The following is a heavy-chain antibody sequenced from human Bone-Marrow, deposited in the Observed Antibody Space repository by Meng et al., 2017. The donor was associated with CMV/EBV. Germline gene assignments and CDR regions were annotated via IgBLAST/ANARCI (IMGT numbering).Heavy chain of an antibody. D-gene: IGHD3-3*01. CDR3: ARDKTTGLRFLEWSDY. CDR2: ISSSSSTI. Sequence: GESLKISCAASGFTFSSYSMNWVRQAPGKGLEWVSYISSSSSTIYYADSVKGRFTISRDNAKNSLYLQMNSLRAEDTAVYYCARDKTTGLRFLEWSDYWGQGTLVTVSS. V-gene: IGHV3-48*04. CDR1: GFTFSSYS. J-gene: IGHJ4*02.